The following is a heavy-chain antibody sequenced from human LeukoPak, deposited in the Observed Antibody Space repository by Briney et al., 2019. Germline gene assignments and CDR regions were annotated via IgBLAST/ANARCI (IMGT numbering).Heavy chain of an antibody. V-gene: IGHV4-38-2*02. CDR1: GYSISSGYY. CDR2: IYHSGST. Sequence: SETLSLTCTVSGYSISSGYYWGWIRQPPGKGLEWIGSIYHSGSTYYNPSLKSRVTISVDTSKNQFSLKLSSVTAADTVVYYCARGDIVVVVAAGTNWFDPWGQGTLVTVSS. J-gene: IGHJ5*02. CDR3: ARGDIVVVVAAGTNWFDP. D-gene: IGHD2-15*01.